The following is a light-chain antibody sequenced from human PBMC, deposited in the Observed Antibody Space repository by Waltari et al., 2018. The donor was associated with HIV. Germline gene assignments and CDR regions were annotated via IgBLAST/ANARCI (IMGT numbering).Light chain of an antibody. Sequence: EIVMPQPPATLSASLGDRATPSCTASQSVSGHIALYQQKPGQAPRLLIYGASTRATGIPARFSGSGSETEFTLTISSVQSEDFAVYHCHQDNDWWTFGQGTKVEI. CDR2: GAS. V-gene: IGKV3-15*01. CDR1: QSVSGH. J-gene: IGKJ1*01. CDR3: HQDNDWWT.